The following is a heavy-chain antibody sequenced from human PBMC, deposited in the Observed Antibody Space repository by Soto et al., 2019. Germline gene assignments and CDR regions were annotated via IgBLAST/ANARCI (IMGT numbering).Heavy chain of an antibody. Sequence: PSETLSLTCAVYGGSFSGYYWSWIRQPPGKGLEWIGEINHSGSTNYNPSLKSRVTISVDTSKNQFSLKLSSVTAADTAVYYCARGSRDNIAAAGTDWFDPWGQGTLVTVSS. D-gene: IGHD6-13*01. J-gene: IGHJ5*02. V-gene: IGHV4-34*01. CDR2: INHSGST. CDR1: GGSFSGYY. CDR3: ARGSRDNIAAAGTDWFDP.